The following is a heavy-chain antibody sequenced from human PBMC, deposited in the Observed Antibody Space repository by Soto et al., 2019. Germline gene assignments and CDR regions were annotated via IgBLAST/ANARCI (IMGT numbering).Heavy chain of an antibody. V-gene: IGHV2-5*02. D-gene: IGHD3-3*02. CDR1: GFSLSGDGVG. J-gene: IGHJ3*02. CDR3: AHAFGGTSWPNDAFDI. CDR2: IYWDDDQ. Sequence: QITLKESGPTLVKPTQSLTLTCTVSGFSLSGDGVGVGWIRQPPGKALEWLALIYWDDDQRYSPSLKTRLTITKDTSKKQVVITMTNMGPVDTATYYCAHAFGGTSWPNDAFDIWCQGTVVTVSS.